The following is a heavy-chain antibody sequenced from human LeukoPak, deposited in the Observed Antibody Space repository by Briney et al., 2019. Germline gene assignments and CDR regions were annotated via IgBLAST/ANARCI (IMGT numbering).Heavy chain of an antibody. V-gene: IGHV3-15*01. D-gene: IGHD2-15*01. CDR3: STGGGTHDY. Sequence: GGSLRLSCAASGLTFNKAWLSWVRQAAGKGLEWVGRIRSRSAGGTTDYGAPVKGRFTISRDDSKNTLYLQMNSLKTEDTAVYYCSTGGGTHDYWGQGTLVTVSS. CDR1: GLTFNKAW. CDR2: IRSRSAGGTT. J-gene: IGHJ4*02.